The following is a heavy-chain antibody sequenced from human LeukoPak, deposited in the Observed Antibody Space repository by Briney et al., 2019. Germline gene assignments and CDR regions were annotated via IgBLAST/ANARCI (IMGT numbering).Heavy chain of an antibody. CDR1: GFTFSSYW. Sequence: GGSLRLSCAASGFTFSSYWMHWVRQAPGKGLVWVSRINSDGSSTNYADSVKGRFTISRDNAKNTLYLQMNSLRAEDTAVYYCARGTGYNFFDYWGQGTLVTASS. V-gene: IGHV3-74*01. D-gene: IGHD2-8*02. CDR2: INSDGSST. J-gene: IGHJ4*02. CDR3: ARGTGYNFFDY.